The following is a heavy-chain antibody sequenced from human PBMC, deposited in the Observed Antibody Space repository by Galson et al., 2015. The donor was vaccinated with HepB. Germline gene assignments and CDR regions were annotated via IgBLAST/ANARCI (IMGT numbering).Heavy chain of an antibody. V-gene: IGHV1-69*13. J-gene: IGHJ4*02. CDR2: IIPIFGTA. CDR3: ARGDTSGGSCLLCTPGRD. D-gene: IGHD2-15*01. Sequence: SVKVSCKASGGTFSSYAISWVRQAPGQGLEWMGGIIPIFGTANYAQKFQGRVTITADESTSTAYMELSSLRSEDTAVYYCARGDTSGGSCLLCTPGRDWGQGTLVTVSS. CDR1: GGTFSSYA.